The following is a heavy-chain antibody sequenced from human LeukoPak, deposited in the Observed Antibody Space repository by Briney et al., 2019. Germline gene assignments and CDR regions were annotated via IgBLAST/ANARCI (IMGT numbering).Heavy chain of an antibody. J-gene: IGHJ3*02. Sequence: PGGSLRLSCAASGFTFSSYAMSWVRQAPGKGLEWVSAISGSGGSTYYADSVKGRFTISRDNSKNTLYLQMNSLRAEDTAVYYCAKDAGIVGAPNDAFDIWGQGTMVTVSS. V-gene: IGHV3-23*01. CDR1: GFTFSSYA. D-gene: IGHD1-26*01. CDR2: ISGSGGST. CDR3: AKDAGIVGAPNDAFDI.